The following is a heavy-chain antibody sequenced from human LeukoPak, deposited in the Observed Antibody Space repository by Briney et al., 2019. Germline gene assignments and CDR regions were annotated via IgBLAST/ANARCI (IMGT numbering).Heavy chain of an antibody. CDR1: GFTVTSSY. Sequence: GGSLRLSCAASGFTVTSSYMTWVRQAPGKGLEWVSVIYSGGGTYYADSVKGRFTISRDNSKNTLYLQMNSLRAEDTAVYYCSRDLFGAACFWGQGTLVTVSS. D-gene: IGHD6-25*01. V-gene: IGHV3-53*01. J-gene: IGHJ4*02. CDR3: SRDLFGAACF. CDR2: IYSGGGT.